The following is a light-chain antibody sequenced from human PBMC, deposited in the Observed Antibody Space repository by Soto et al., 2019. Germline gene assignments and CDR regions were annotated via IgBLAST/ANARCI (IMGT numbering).Light chain of an antibody. V-gene: IGLV1-40*01. CDR2: DNS. CDR3: QTYDSRLSASI. Sequence: QSVLTQPPSVSGAPGQKVTISCVWSSTNIGSYYGVHWYQQLPGAAPKLLIYDNSNRPSGVADRFSGSKSGTSASLAITGLQTDDEADYFCQTYDSRLSASIFGGGTKLTVL. J-gene: IGLJ2*01. CDR1: STNIGSYYG.